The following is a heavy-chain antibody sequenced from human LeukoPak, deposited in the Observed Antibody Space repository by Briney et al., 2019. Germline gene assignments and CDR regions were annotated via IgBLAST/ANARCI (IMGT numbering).Heavy chain of an antibody. D-gene: IGHD6-6*01. V-gene: IGHV3-23*01. Sequence: GGSLRLSSAASGFTFTSYAMSWVRQAPRKGLGWVSGISGSGGSTYYADSVKGRFTISRTNSKNTLYLEMNSLGDEDTAVYYCAKESHSSSSGYWGQGTLVTVSS. CDR3: AKESHSSSSGY. CDR1: GFTFTSYA. J-gene: IGHJ4*02. CDR2: ISGSGGST.